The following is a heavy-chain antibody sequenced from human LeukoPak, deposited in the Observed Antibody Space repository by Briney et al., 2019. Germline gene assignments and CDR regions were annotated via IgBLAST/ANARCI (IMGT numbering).Heavy chain of an antibody. CDR2: ITSSGSNT. D-gene: IGHD3-10*01. CDR3: ARDLYGSDDY. CDR1: GFTFSSFA. V-gene: IGHV3-23*05. J-gene: IGHJ4*02. Sequence: SGGSLRLSCEASGFTFSSFAMSWVRQAPGKGLQWVSSITSSGSNTYYADSLKGRFTISRDNSKNTLYLQLNSLRAEDTAVYYCARDLYGSDDYWGQGTLVTVSS.